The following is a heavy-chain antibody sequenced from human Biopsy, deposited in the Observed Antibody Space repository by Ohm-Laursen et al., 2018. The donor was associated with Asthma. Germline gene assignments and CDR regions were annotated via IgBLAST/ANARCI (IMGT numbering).Heavy chain of an antibody. J-gene: IGHJ4*02. CDR2: IFPGDSDT. D-gene: IGHD3-10*01. V-gene: IGHV5-51*01. CDR3: ARLPYGSGSFFDF. CDR1: GYIFTSYW. Sequence: GESLRISCKASGYIFTSYWIGWVRQMPGKGLEWMGIIFPGDSDTIYSPSFQGQVTISADKSISTAYLQWSSLKASDTAKYYCARLPYGSGSFFDFWGQGTQVTVAS.